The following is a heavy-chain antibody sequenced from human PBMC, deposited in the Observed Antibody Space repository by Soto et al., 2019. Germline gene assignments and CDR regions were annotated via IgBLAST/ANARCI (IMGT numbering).Heavy chain of an antibody. J-gene: IGHJ4*02. CDR1: GFSFSDDT. Sequence: EVQLLESGGGLVQPGGSLRLSCATSGFSFSDDTMNWVRQAPGKGLEWVSYISEGSSTIYYADSVKGRFTISRDNAKNSLYIQMNSLRAEDTALYYCARSLDYWGRGTLVTVSS. V-gene: IGHV3-48*01. CDR3: ARSLDY. CDR2: ISEGSSTI.